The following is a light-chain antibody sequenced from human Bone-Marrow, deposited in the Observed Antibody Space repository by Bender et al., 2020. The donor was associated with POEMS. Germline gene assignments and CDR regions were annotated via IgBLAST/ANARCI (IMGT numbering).Light chain of an antibody. Sequence: QSALTQPASMSGSPGQSITISCTGTSNDVGGYNYVSWYQQHPGKAPQLMIYDVSNRPSGVSNRFSCSKSGNTASLTISGLQAEDEADYYCSSFTTTNPLFGGGTKLTVL. CDR2: DVS. J-gene: IGLJ2*01. CDR1: SNDVGGYNY. CDR3: SSFTTTNPL. V-gene: IGLV2-14*03.